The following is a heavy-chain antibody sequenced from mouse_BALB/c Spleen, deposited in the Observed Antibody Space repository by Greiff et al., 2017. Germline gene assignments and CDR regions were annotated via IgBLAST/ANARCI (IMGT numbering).Heavy chain of an antibody. V-gene: IGHV5-17*02. D-gene: IGHD2-3*01. CDR3: ARRWLLKGVYAMDY. Sequence: EVHLVESGGGLVQPGGSRKLSCAASGFTFSSFGMHWVRQAPEKGLEWVAYISSGSSTIYYADTVKGRFTISRDNPKNTLFLQMTSLRSEDTAMYYCARRWLLKGVYAMDYWGQGTSVTVSS. CDR1: GFTFSSFG. CDR2: ISSGSSTI. J-gene: IGHJ4*01.